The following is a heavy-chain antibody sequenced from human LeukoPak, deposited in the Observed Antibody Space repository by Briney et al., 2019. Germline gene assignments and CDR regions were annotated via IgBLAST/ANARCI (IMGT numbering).Heavy chain of an antibody. CDR1: GFTFSSYW. CDR3: ARVDVVVVVAATRNYYYYYMDV. Sequence: GGSLRLSCAASGFTFSSYWMSWVRQAPGKGLEWVANIKQDGSEKYYVDSVKGRFTISRDNAKNSLYLQMNSLRAEDTAVYYCARVDVVVVVAATRNYYYYYMDVWGKGTTVTVSS. D-gene: IGHD2-15*01. V-gene: IGHV3-7*01. J-gene: IGHJ6*03. CDR2: IKQDGSEK.